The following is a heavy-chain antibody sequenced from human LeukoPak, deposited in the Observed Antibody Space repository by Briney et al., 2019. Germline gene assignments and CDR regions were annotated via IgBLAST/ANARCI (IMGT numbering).Heavy chain of an antibody. CDR1: GFTVSFNY. CDR2: IYSGGST. D-gene: IGHD6-19*01. Sequence: PGGSLRLSCAASGFTVSFNYMRWVRQAPGKGLEGISVIYSGGSTYYADSVKGRFTISKDDSKNTLYLQMNSLRAEDTAIYYCARAQWRTYSYYYMDVWGKGTTVTVSS. J-gene: IGHJ6*03. V-gene: IGHV3-53*01. CDR3: ARAQWRTYSYYYMDV.